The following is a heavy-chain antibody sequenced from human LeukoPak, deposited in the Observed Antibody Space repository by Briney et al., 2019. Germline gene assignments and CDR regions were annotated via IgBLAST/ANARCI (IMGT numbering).Heavy chain of an antibody. CDR2: ISYDGSNK. J-gene: IGHJ4*02. CDR3: AKDRGGIGYSSSWYEFDY. V-gene: IGHV3-30*18. CDR1: GFTFSSYG. Sequence: PGRSLRLSCAAYGFTFSSYGMHWVRQAPGKGLEWVAVISYDGSNKYYADSVKGRFTISRDNSKNTLYLQMNSLRAEDTAVYYCAKDRGGIGYSSSWYEFDYWGQGTLVTVSS. D-gene: IGHD6-13*01.